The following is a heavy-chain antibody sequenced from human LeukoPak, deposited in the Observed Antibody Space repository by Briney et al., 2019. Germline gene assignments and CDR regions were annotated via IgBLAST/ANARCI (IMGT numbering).Heavy chain of an antibody. Sequence: SVKVSCKASGGTFSSYAISWVRQAPGQGLEWMGGIIPIFGTANYAQKFQGRVTITADESTSTAYMELSSLRSEDTAVYYCARAITMIVGGNWFDPWGQGTLVTVSS. D-gene: IGHD3-22*01. CDR2: IIPIFGTA. CDR3: ARAITMIVGGNWFDP. J-gene: IGHJ5*02. CDR1: GGTFSSYA. V-gene: IGHV1-69*13.